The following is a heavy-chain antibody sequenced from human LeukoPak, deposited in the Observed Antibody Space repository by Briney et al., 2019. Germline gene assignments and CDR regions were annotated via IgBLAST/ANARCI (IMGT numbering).Heavy chain of an antibody. V-gene: IGHV3-30*04. J-gene: IGHJ4*02. CDR2: ISYDGSNK. CDR3: ARDPMPIRYFDWIPPGY. D-gene: IGHD3-9*01. Sequence: GGSLRLSCAASGFTFSSYAMHWVRQAPGKGLEWVAVISYDGSNKYYADSVKGRFTISRDNSKNTLYLQMNSLRAEDTAVYYCARDPMPIRYFDWIPPGYWGQGTLVTVSS. CDR1: GFTFSSYA.